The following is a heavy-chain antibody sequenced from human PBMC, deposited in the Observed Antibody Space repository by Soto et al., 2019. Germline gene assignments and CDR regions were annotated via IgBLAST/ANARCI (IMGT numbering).Heavy chain of an antibody. D-gene: IGHD6-13*01. CDR1: GYTFTGYY. CDR3: ARAKQQLVRGRDYYYGMDV. CDR2: INPNSGGT. J-gene: IGHJ6*02. Sequence: ASVKVSCKASGYTFTGYYMHWVRQAPGQGLEWMGWINPNSGGTNYAQKFQGWVTMTRDTSISTAYMELSRLRSDDTAVYYCARAKQQLVRGRDYYYGMDVWGQGTTVTVSS. V-gene: IGHV1-2*04.